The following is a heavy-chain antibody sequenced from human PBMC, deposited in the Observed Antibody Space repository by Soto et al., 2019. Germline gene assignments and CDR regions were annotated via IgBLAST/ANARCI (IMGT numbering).Heavy chain of an antibody. V-gene: IGHV4-4*02. CDR2: SYHSGTT. D-gene: IGHD6-19*01. CDR3: AGHVAVARTRGFDY. J-gene: IGHJ4*02. CDR1: GGSISDNW. Sequence: QVQLQESGPGLVKPSGTLSLTCAVSGGSISDNWWSWVRQPPGKGLEWIGESYHSGTTNFNPSLKSRVTILVDKSASQISLTLNSVTAADTAVYYCAGHVAVARTRGFDYWGQGPLVTVSS.